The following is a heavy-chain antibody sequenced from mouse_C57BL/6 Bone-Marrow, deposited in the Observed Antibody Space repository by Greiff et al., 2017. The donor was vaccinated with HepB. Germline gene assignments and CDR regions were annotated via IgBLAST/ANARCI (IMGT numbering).Heavy chain of an antibody. CDR3: AKKKGYDYDGYAMDY. D-gene: IGHD2-4*01. CDR2: IWSGGST. J-gene: IGHJ4*01. CDR1: GFSLTSYG. V-gene: IGHV2-4*01. Sequence: QVQLKESGPGLVQPSQSLSITCTVSGFSLTSYGVHWVRQPPGKGLEWLGVIWSGGSTDYNAAFISRLSISKNNSKSQVFYKMNSLQADDTAIYYCAKKKGYDYDGYAMDYWGQGTSVTVSS.